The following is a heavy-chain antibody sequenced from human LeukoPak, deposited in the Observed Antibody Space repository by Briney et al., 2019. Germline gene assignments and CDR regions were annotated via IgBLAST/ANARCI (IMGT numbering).Heavy chain of an antibody. D-gene: IGHD3-10*01. CDR3: AKDQTWFGELSSPATRWLFDY. J-gene: IGHJ4*02. Sequence: GGSLRLSCAASGFTFDDYAMHWVRQAPGKGLEWVSGISWNSGSIGYADSVKGRFTISRDNAKNSLYLQMNSLRAEDTALYYCAKDQTWFGELSSPATRWLFDYWGQGTLVTVSS. V-gene: IGHV3-9*01. CDR2: ISWNSGSI. CDR1: GFTFDDYA.